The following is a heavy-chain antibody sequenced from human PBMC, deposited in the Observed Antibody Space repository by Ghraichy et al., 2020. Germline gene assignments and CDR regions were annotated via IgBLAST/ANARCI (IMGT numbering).Heavy chain of an antibody. D-gene: IGHD3-22*01. CDR2: IYYSGTT. Sequence: SETLSLTCTVSGVSISNNGYYWSWIRQHPGKGLEWIGYIYYSGTTYYNPSLQSRVTISVDTSENQFSLTLRSVSAAEPAVYFCARDLNVRRSFDSSGVEVWRQGTTVTVSS. V-gene: IGHV4-31*03. J-gene: IGHJ6*02. CDR1: GVSISNNGYY. CDR3: ARDLNVRRSFDSSGVEV.